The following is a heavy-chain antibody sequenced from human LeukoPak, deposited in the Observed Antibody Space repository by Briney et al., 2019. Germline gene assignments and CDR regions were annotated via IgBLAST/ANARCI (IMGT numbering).Heavy chain of an antibody. CDR3: ARGAAAGNIWFDP. D-gene: IGHD6-13*01. V-gene: IGHV1-69*05. Sequence: GASVKVSCKASGGTFSSYAISWVRQAPGQGLEWMGGIIPIFGTANYAQKFQGRVTITRNTSISTAYMELSSLRSEDTAVYYCARGAAAGNIWFDPWGQGTLVTVSS. CDR1: GGTFSSYA. CDR2: IIPIFGTA. J-gene: IGHJ5*02.